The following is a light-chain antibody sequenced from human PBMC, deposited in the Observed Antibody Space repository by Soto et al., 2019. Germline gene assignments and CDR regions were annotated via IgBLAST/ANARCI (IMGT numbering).Light chain of an antibody. Sequence: EIVLTQSPGTLSLSPGERATLSCRASQSVRSNFLAWYQQKLGQAPGLLIYGVSNRATGIPDRFSGSGSGTDFTLTISRLESEDFAVYYCQQYGNSPRTFGQGTKVEIK. V-gene: IGKV3-20*01. CDR2: GVS. CDR1: QSVRSNF. J-gene: IGKJ1*01. CDR3: QQYGNSPRT.